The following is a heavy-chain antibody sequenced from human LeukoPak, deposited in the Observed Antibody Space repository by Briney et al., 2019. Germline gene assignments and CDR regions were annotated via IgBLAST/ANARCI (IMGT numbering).Heavy chain of an antibody. D-gene: IGHD6-19*01. CDR3: ARDPYSSGWYKDAFDI. CDR1: GFTFSSYS. J-gene: IGHJ3*02. V-gene: IGHV3-21*01. CDR2: ISGSSSYI. Sequence: GGSLRLSCAASGFTFSSYSMNWVRQAPGKGLEWVSSISGSSSYINYADSVNGRFTISRDNAQSSLLLQLNSLRAEDTAVYYCARDPYSSGWYKDAFDIWGQGTMVTVSS.